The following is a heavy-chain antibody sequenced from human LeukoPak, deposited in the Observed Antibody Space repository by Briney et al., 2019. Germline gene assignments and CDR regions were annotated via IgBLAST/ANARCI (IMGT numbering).Heavy chain of an antibody. CDR1: GYTFTSYG. Sequence: ASVKVSCKASGYTFTSYGISWVRQALGQGLEWMGWISAYNGNTNYAQKLQGRVTMTTDTSTSTAYMELRSLRSDDTAVYYCARYCSSTSCYTVNYYYGMDVWGQGTTVTVSS. J-gene: IGHJ6*02. V-gene: IGHV1-18*01. D-gene: IGHD2-2*02. CDR2: ISAYNGNT. CDR3: ARYCSSTSCYTVNYYYGMDV.